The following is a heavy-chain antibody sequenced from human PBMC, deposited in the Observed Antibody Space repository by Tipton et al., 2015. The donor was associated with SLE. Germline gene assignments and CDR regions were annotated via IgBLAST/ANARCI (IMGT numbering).Heavy chain of an antibody. CDR1: GGSIRSYY. Sequence: TLSLTCTVSGGSIRSYYWSWIRQPAGKGLEWIGRIYSSGSTNYNPSLKSRVTMSVDTSKNQFSLKLSSVTAADTAVYYCARAMEQWFGVFDNWGQGTLVTVSS. CDR2: IYSSGST. CDR3: ARAMEQWFGVFDN. V-gene: IGHV4-4*07. J-gene: IGHJ4*02. D-gene: IGHD3-16*01.